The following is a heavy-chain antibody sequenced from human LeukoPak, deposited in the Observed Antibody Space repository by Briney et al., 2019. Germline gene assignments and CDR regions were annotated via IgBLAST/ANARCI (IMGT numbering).Heavy chain of an antibody. D-gene: IGHD6-13*01. V-gene: IGHV5-51*01. Sequence: GESLKISCKGSGYSFTSYWIGWVRQMPGKGLEWMGNIYPCDSDTRYSPSFQGQVTISADKSISTAYLQWSSLKASDTAMYYCARLSIAAAQPVDYWGQGTLVTVSS. CDR3: ARLSIAAAQPVDY. CDR2: IYPCDSDT. J-gene: IGHJ4*02. CDR1: GYSFTSYW.